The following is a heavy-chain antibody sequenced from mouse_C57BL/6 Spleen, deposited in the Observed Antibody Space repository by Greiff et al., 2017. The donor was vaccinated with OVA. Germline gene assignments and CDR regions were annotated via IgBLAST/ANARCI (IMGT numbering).Heavy chain of an antibody. CDR3: ARNYDGYPHWYFDV. D-gene: IGHD2-3*01. V-gene: IGHV5-16*01. CDR1: GFTFSDYY. J-gene: IGHJ1*03. Sequence: EVMLVESEGGLVQPGSSMKLSCTASGFTFSDYYMAWVRQVPEKGLEWVANINYDGSSTYYLDSLKSRFIISRDNAKNILYLQMSSLKSEDTATYYCARNYDGYPHWYFDVWGTGTTVTVSS. CDR2: INYDGSST.